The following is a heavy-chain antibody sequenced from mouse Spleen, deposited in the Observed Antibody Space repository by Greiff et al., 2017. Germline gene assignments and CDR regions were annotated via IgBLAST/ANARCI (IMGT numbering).Heavy chain of an antibody. D-gene: IGHD1-1*01. CDR1: GYTFTDYY. J-gene: IGHJ2*01. CDR2: INPNNGGT. V-gene: IGHV1-26*01. CDR3: ARPITTVVATGGFDY. Sequence: EVQLQQSGPELVKPGASVKISCKASGYTFTDYYMNWVKQSHGKSLEWIGDINPNNGGTSYNQKFKGKATLTVDKSSSTAYMELRSLTSEDSAVYYCARPITTVVATGGFDYWGQGTTLTVSS.